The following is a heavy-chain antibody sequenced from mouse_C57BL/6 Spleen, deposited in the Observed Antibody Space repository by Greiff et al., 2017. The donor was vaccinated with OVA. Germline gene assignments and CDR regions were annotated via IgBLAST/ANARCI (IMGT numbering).Heavy chain of an antibody. CDR2: IYPGDGDT. CDR3: ARSRDGPWFAY. D-gene: IGHD2-3*01. V-gene: IGHV1-80*01. J-gene: IGHJ3*01. CDR1: GFAFSSYW. Sequence: VKLMESGAELVKPGASVKISCKASGFAFSSYWMNWVKQRPGKGLEWIGQIYPGDGDTTYHGKFKGKATLTADKSSSTAYMQLSSLTSEDSAVYFCARSRDGPWFAYWGQGTLVTVSA.